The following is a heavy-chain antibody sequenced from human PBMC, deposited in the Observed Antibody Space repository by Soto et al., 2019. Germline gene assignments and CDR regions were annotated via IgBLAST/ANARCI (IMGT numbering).Heavy chain of an antibody. V-gene: IGHV3-30*18. CDR3: AKGSASDGDSEHVQN. D-gene: IGHD4-17*01. Sequence: QVQLVESGGGVVQPGRSLRLSCAASGFTFRHFAIHWVRQAPGKGLEWVAGISYTGAKTYYADSVKGRFTLSRDNSENTLYLQMNNLRLADTALYFCAKGSASDGDSEHVQNWGQGTLVTVSS. J-gene: IGHJ1*01. CDR1: GFTFRHFA. CDR2: ISYTGAKT.